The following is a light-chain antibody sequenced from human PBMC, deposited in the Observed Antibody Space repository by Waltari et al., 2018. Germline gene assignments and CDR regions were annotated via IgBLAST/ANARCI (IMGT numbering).Light chain of an antibody. CDR2: GAS. CDR3: QQGYSTRFT. CDR1: HNINIY. J-gene: IGKJ3*01. Sequence: DFQMTQSPSSLSASVGDTVTITCRASHNINIYLNWYQQKPGRAPKLLIHGASSLHTGVPSRFSGSGSGTDFTLTISSLQPEDFATYYCQQGYSTRFTFGPGTIVDMK. V-gene: IGKV1-39*01.